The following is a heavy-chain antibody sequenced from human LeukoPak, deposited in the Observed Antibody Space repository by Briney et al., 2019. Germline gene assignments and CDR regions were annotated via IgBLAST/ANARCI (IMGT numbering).Heavy chain of an antibody. D-gene: IGHD3-22*01. CDR2: ISGSGGST. V-gene: IGHV3-23*01. Sequence: GGSLRLSCAASGFTFSSYGMSWVRQAPGKGLEWVSAISGSGGSTYYADSVKGRFTISRDNSKNTLYLQMNSLRAEDTAAYYCAKDLLSRDYYDSSGYERREGFDYWGQGTLVTVSS. J-gene: IGHJ4*02. CDR1: GFTFSSYG. CDR3: AKDLLSRDYYDSSGYERREGFDY.